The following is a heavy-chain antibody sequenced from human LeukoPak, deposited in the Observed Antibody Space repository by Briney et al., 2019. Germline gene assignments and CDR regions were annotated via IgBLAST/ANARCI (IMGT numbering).Heavy chain of an antibody. Sequence: GGSLRLSCAASGFTVSSNYMSWVRQAPGKGLGWVSVIYSGGSTYYADSVKGRFTISRDNSKNTLYLQMNSLRAEDTAVYYCARVIGRSGYYYFDYWGQGTLVTVSS. CDR2: IYSGGST. CDR3: ARVIGRSGYYYFDY. J-gene: IGHJ4*02. CDR1: GFTVSSNY. D-gene: IGHD3-22*01. V-gene: IGHV3-53*01.